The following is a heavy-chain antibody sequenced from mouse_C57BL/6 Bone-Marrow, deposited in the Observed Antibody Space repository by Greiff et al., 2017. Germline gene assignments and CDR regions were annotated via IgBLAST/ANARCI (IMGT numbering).Heavy chain of an antibody. J-gene: IGHJ3*01. D-gene: IGHD2-4*01. CDR3: ARETGDYDGAWFAY. CDR2: ISYDGSN. Sequence: ESGPGLVKPSQSLSLTCSVTGYSITSGYYWNWIRQFPGNKLEWMGYISYDGSNNYNPSLKNRISITRDTSKNQFFLKLNSVTTEDTATYYCARETGDYDGAWFAYWGQGTLVTVSA. CDR1: GYSITSGYY. V-gene: IGHV3-6*01.